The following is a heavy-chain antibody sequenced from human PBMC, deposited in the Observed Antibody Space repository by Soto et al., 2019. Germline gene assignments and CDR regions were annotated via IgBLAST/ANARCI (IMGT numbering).Heavy chain of an antibody. CDR1: GGTFSSYA. CDR2: IIPIFGTA. J-gene: IGHJ5*02. V-gene: IGHV1-69*05. Sequence: SVKVSCKASGGTFSSYAISWVRQAPGQGLEWMGGIIPIFGTANYAQKLQGRVTLTRDTSASTAYMELSSLRSEDTAVYYCARGVAGPLHWFDPWGQGTLVTVSS. CDR3: ARGVAGPLHWFDP. D-gene: IGHD6-19*01.